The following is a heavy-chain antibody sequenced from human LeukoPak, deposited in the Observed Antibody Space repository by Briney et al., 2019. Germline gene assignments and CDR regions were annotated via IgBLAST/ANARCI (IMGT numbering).Heavy chain of an antibody. V-gene: IGHV4-34*01. Sequence: SETLSLTCAVYGGSFSGYYWGWIRQPPGKGLEWIGEINHSGSTNYNPSLKRGATISVDTSKNQFSLKLSSVTAADTAVYYCASSRGYVWGSYRPFDYWGQGTLVTVSS. CDR3: ASSRGYVWGSYRPFDY. CDR2: INHSGST. CDR1: GGSFSGYY. D-gene: IGHD3-16*02. J-gene: IGHJ4*02.